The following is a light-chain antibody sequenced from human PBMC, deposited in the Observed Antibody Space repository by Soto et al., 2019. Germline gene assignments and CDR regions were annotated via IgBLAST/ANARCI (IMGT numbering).Light chain of an antibody. CDR1: QSVSSN. CDR3: QQYNA. V-gene: IGKV3-15*01. J-gene: IGKJ3*01. CDR2: GAS. Sequence: EIVMTQSPATLSVSPGGRATLSCRASQSVSSNLAWYQQKPGQAPRLLIYGASTRATGIPARFSGSGSGTDFTLTISSLQSEDFAVYYCQQYNAFGPGTKVDIK.